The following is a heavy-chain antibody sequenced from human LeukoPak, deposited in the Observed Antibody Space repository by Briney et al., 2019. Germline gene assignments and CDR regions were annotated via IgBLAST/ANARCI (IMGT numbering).Heavy chain of an antibody. CDR1: GGSISSGGYY. V-gene: IGHV4-31*03. CDR3: ARDERIGYYDILTSKGMDV. Sequence: SETLSLTCTVSGGSISSGGYYWSWIRQHPGKGLEWVGYIYYSGSTYYNPSLKSRVTISVDKSKNQFSLKLSSVTAADTAVYYCARDERIGYYDILTSKGMDVWGQGTTVTVS. D-gene: IGHD3-9*01. CDR2: IYYSGST. J-gene: IGHJ6*02.